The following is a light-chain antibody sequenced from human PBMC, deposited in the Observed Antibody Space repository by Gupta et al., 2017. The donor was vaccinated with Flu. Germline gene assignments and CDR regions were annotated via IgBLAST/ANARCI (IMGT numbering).Light chain of an antibody. V-gene: IGLV2-14*01. CDR2: DVT. Sequence: QSALTQPASVSGSPGDSITISCTGTSSDVGNSDYVSWYQQDPGKAPKLLIYDVTNRPSGVSSRFSGSKSGNTASLTISGLQAEDETDYYYSSYTSTTTFYVFGTGTRVTVL. J-gene: IGLJ1*01. CDR3: SSYTSTTTFYV. CDR1: SSDVGNSDY.